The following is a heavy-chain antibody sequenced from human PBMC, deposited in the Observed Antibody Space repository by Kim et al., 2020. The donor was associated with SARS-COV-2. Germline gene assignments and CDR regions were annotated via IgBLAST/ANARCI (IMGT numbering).Heavy chain of an antibody. D-gene: IGHD3-22*01. CDR2: LYSAGST. V-gene: IGHV3-66*04. CDR3: ARHYYDGSVYYYDGNTDWYFDL. Sequence: GGSLRLSCTASGFSVRDNYLSWVRQAPGKGLEWVSVLYSAGSTFYTESVKGRFTISRDDSKNTLYLQMHSLRAEDTAVYYCARHYYDGSVYYYDGNTDWYFDLWGRGTLGTVAS. J-gene: IGHJ2*01. CDR1: GFSVRDNY.